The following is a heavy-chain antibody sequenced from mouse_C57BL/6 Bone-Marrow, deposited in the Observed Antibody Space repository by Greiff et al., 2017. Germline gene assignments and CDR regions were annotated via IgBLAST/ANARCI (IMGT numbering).Heavy chain of an antibody. CDR3: TQTRGWFAY. Sequence: VQLQQSGAELVRPGASVKLSCTASGFNIKDDYMHWVKQRPEQGLEWIGWIDPENGATEYASKFQGKATITADPSSNTAYLQLSSLTSEDTAVYYCTQTRGWFAYWGQGTLVTVSA. CDR2: IDPENGAT. V-gene: IGHV14-4*01. J-gene: IGHJ3*01. CDR1: GFNIKDDY.